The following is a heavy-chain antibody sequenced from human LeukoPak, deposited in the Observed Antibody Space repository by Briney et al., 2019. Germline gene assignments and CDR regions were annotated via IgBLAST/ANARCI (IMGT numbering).Heavy chain of an antibody. D-gene: IGHD1-26*01. CDR3: ARDHKSYRDAFDI. CDR2: ISGYNGNT. Sequence: AASVKVSCKASGYTFTSYAISWVRQAPGQGLEWVGWISGYNGNTKYEQKVQGRVTMTTDTSTSTAYMELRSLRSDDTAVYYCARDHKSYRDAFDIWGQGTMVTVSS. CDR1: GYTFTSYA. J-gene: IGHJ3*02. V-gene: IGHV1-18*01.